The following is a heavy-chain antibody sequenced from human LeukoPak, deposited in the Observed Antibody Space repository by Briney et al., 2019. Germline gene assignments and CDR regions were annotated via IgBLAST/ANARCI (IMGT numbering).Heavy chain of an antibody. CDR1: GFTFSSYS. CDR3: AREGGDGYNYYRFDY. J-gene: IGHJ4*02. CDR2: ISSSSSYI. Sequence: PGGSLRLSCAASGFTFSSYSMNWVRQAPGKGLEWVSSISSSSSYIYYADSVKGRFTISRDNAKNSLYLQMNSLRAEDTAVYYCAREGGDGYNYYRFDYWGQGTLVTVSS. V-gene: IGHV3-21*01. D-gene: IGHD5-24*01.